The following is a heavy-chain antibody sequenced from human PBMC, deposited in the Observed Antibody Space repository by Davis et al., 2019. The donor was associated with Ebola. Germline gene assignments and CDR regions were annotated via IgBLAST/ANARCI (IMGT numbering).Heavy chain of an antibody. CDR3: AKSGLSFGVVKYHYGMDV. CDR1: GFTFSSYA. Sequence: GESLKISCAASGFTFSSYAMGWVRQAPGKGLEWVSAISGSGGSTYYADSVKGRFTISRDNSKKTLYLQMNSLRAEDTAVYYCAKSGLSFGVVKYHYGMDVWGKGTTVTVSS. CDR2: ISGSGGST. V-gene: IGHV3-23*01. J-gene: IGHJ6*04. D-gene: IGHD3-3*01.